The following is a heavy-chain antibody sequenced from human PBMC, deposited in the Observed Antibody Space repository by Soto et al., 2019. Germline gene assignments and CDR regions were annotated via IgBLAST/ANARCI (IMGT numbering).Heavy chain of an antibody. D-gene: IGHD1-7*01. CDR2: IIPIFGTA. Sequence: ASVKVSCKASGGTFSSYAISWVRQAPGQGLEWMGGIIPIFGTANYAQKFQGRVTITADESTSTAYMELSSLRSEDTAVYYCVRDLGWNYPLWGQGTLVTVSS. V-gene: IGHV1-69*13. CDR1: GGTFSSYA. CDR3: VRDLGWNYPL. J-gene: IGHJ4*02.